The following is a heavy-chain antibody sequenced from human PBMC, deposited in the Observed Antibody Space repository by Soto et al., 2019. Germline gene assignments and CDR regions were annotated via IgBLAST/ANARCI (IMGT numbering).Heavy chain of an antibody. CDR3: ARGRYGDY. J-gene: IGHJ4*02. CDR1: GYAFTTYG. V-gene: IGHV1-18*01. D-gene: IGHD1-1*01. Sequence: QVHLVQSGAEEKKPGASVKVSCKGSGYAFTTYGITWVRQAPGQGLEWMGWISAHNGNTNYAQKLQGRVTVTIDTSTSTAYMELRSLRSDDTAVYYCARGRYGDYWGQGALVTVSS. CDR2: ISAHNGNT.